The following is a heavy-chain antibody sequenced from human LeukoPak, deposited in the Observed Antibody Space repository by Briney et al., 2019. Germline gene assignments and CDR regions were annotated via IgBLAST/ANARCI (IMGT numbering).Heavy chain of an antibody. J-gene: IGHJ6*03. Sequence: GGSLRLSCAASGFTFSSYGIHWVRQAPGKGLEWVAFIRYDGSNKYYADSVKGRFTISRDNSKNTLYLQMNSLKAEDTAVYYCARDPGTDYYYYYMDVWGKGTTVTVSS. CDR3: ARDPGTDYYYYYMDV. D-gene: IGHD1-1*01. V-gene: IGHV3-30*02. CDR1: GFTFSSYG. CDR2: IRYDGSNK.